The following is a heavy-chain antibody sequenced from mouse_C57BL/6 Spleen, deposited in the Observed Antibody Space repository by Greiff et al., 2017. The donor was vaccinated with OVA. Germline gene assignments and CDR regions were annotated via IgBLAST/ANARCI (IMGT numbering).Heavy chain of an antibody. CDR1: GYAFSSSW. CDR2: IYPGDGDT. CDR3: ARDYGYEDYAMDY. J-gene: IGHJ4*01. V-gene: IGHV1-82*01. Sequence: QVQLKESGPELVKPGASVKISCKASGYAFSSSWMNWVKQRPGKGLEWIGRIYPGDGDTNYNGKFKGKATLTADKSSSTAYMQLSSLTSEDSAVYFCARDYGYEDYAMDYWGQGTSVTVSS. D-gene: IGHD2-2*01.